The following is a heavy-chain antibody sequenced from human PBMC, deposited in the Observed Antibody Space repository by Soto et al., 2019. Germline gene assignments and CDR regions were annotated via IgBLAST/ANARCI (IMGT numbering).Heavy chain of an antibody. CDR1: GYTFTDYS. CDR3: ARDRQQQLVLGWFDP. CDR2: IHGNNGNT. Sequence: ASVKVSCKASGYTFTDYSMHWVRQAPGQRLEWMGWIHGNNGNTRYSQNFQGRVTITRDTSASTAYMELSSLRSEDTAVYYCARDRQQQLVLGWFDPWGQGTLVTVSS. D-gene: IGHD6-13*01. V-gene: IGHV1-3*01. J-gene: IGHJ5*02.